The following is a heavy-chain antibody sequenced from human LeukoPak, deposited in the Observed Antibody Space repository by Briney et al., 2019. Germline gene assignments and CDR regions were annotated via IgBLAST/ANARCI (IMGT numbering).Heavy chain of an antibody. Sequence: AGGSLRLSCSASGFTFSSNAMHWVRQAPGKGLEYVSGINDNGRRTHYGDSLKGRFTISRDNSKNTLYLQMSTLRDGDTAVYYCVKDLSGRYTFEYWGQGALVTVSS. V-gene: IGHV3-64D*09. D-gene: IGHD1-26*01. CDR2: INDNGRRT. CDR3: VKDLSGRYTFEY. J-gene: IGHJ4*02. CDR1: GFTFSSNA.